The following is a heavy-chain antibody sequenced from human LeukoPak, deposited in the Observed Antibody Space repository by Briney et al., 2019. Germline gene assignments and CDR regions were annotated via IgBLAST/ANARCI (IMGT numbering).Heavy chain of an antibody. CDR3: ARHNCYCSSTSCYIDLFDY. Sequence: SETLSLTCAVYGGSFSGYYWSWIRQPPGKGLEWIGEINHSGSTNYNPSLKSRVTISVDTSKNQFSLKLSSVTAADTAVYYCARHNCYCSSTSCYIDLFDYWGQGTLVTVSS. CDR1: GGSFSGYY. D-gene: IGHD2-2*02. V-gene: IGHV4-34*01. J-gene: IGHJ4*02. CDR2: INHSGST.